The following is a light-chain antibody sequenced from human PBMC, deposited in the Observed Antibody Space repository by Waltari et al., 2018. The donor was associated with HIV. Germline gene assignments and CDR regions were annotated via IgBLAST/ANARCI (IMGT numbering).Light chain of an antibody. V-gene: IGKV3D-20*02. CDR2: DAS. CDR1: QNIGNR. CDR3: QHRGHWPS. Sequence: TQSPAILSLPAGRTATLSCRASQNIGNRLAWYKFKPGQPPLLLIFDASRRANAGPDRFSGSGSGTNCTLTLSNRRPWDSAMYYCQHRGHWPSFGGGTRVEI. J-gene: IGKJ4*01.